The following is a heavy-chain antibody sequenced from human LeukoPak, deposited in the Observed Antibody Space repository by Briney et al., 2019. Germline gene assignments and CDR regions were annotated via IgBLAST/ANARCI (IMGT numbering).Heavy chain of an antibody. CDR3: AREATWELLLAFDY. J-gene: IGHJ4*02. CDR2: IYHSGST. Sequence: PSETLYLTCTVSGYSISSGYYWGWIRQPPGKGLEWIGSIYHSGSTYYNPSLKSRVTISVDTSKNQFSLKLSSVTAADTAVYYCAREATWELLLAFDYWGQGTLVTVSS. V-gene: IGHV4-38-2*02. CDR1: GYSISSGYY. D-gene: IGHD1-26*01.